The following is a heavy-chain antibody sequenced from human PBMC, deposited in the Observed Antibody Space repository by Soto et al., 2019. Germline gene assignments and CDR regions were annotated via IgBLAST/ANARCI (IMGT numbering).Heavy chain of an antibody. CDR2: IRSKANSYAT. D-gene: IGHD3-3*01. J-gene: IGHJ6*02. Sequence: GGSLRLSCAASGFTFSGSAMHWVRQASGKGLEWVGRIRSKANSYATAYAASVKGRFTISRDDSKNTAYLQMNSLKTEDTAVYYCTSTYYDFWSGYPKTDYYGMDVWGQGTTVTVSS. CDR1: GFTFSGSA. CDR3: TSTYYDFWSGYPKTDYYGMDV. V-gene: IGHV3-73*01.